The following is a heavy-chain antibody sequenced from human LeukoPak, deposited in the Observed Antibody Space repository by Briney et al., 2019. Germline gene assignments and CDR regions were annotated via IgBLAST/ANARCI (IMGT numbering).Heavy chain of an antibody. D-gene: IGHD3-3*01. J-gene: IGHJ5*02. Sequence: SVKVSCKASGGTFSSYTISWVRQAPGQGLEWMGRIIPILGIANYAQKFQGRVTITADKSTGTAYMELSSLRSEDTAVYYCARDRRFDFWSGYSMPVSPPALGGQYNWFDPWGRGTLVTVSS. CDR1: GGTFSSYT. V-gene: IGHV1-69*04. CDR2: IIPILGIA. CDR3: ARDRRFDFWSGYSMPVSPPALGGQYNWFDP.